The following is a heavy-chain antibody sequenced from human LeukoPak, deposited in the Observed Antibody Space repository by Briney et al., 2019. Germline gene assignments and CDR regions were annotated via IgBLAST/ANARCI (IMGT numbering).Heavy chain of an antibody. J-gene: IGHJ4*02. Sequence: SETLSLTCTVSGGSISSYYWSWIRQPPGKGLEWIGYIYYSGCTNYNPSLKSRVTISVDTSKNQFSLKLSSVTAADTAVYYCARLSTYYYDSSGYYYPYYFDYWGQGTLVTVSS. D-gene: IGHD3-22*01. CDR3: ARLSTYYYDSSGYYYPYYFDY. CDR1: GGSISSYY. CDR2: IYYSGCT. V-gene: IGHV4-59*12.